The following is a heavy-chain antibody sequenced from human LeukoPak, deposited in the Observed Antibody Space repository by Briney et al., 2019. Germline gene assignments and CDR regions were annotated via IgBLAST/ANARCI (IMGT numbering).Heavy chain of an antibody. CDR3: ARTRTYYYDSSGYYWPPGY. CDR2: MNPNSGNT. D-gene: IGHD3-22*01. Sequence: GASVKVSCEASGYTFTSFDINWVRQASGQGLEWMGGMNPNSGNTDYAQKFQGRVTMTRNTSKSTAYMELSSLRSEDTAVYYCARTRTYYYDSSGYYWPPGYWGQGTLVTVSS. CDR1: GYTFTSFD. J-gene: IGHJ4*02. V-gene: IGHV1-8*01.